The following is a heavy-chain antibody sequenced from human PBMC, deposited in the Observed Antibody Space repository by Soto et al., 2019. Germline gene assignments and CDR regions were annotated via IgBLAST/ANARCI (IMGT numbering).Heavy chain of an antibody. CDR3: AREIAVAGNPFGY. Sequence: QVQLVESGGGVVQPGRSLRLSCAASGFTFSSYAMHWVRQAPGKGLEWVAVISYDGSNKYYADSVKGRFTISRDNSKNTRYLQMNSLRAEDTAVYYFAREIAVAGNPFGYWGQGTLVTVSS. V-gene: IGHV3-30*14. CDR2: ISYDGSNK. CDR1: GFTFSSYA. J-gene: IGHJ4*02. D-gene: IGHD6-19*01.